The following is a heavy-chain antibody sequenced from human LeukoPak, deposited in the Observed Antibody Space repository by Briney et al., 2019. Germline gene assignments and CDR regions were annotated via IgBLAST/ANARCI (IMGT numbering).Heavy chain of an antibody. CDR1: GGTFSSYA. CDR3: ARRAVDNSYYYSMDV. V-gene: IGHV1-69*05. Sequence: ASVKVSCKASGGTFSSYAISWVRQAPGQGLEWMGGIIPIFGTANYAQKFQGRVTITRNTSISTAFMELSSLRSEDTAVYYCARRAVDNSYYYSMDVWGKGTTVTVSS. CDR2: IIPIFGTA. D-gene: IGHD6-19*01. J-gene: IGHJ6*03.